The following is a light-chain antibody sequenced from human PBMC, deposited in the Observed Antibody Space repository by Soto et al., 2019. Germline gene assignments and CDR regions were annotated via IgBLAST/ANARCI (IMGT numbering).Light chain of an antibody. CDR2: AAT. CDR1: QSIDTF. CDR3: QQSYSIPYT. J-gene: IGKJ2*01. V-gene: IGKV1-39*01. Sequence: DVQMTQSPSSLSASVGDRVTITCRPSQSIDTFLNWYQQKPGRDPKLLISAATTLHTGVPSRFSGSGSGTHFTLTISSLQPEDSATYFCQQSYSIPYTFALGTKLEIK.